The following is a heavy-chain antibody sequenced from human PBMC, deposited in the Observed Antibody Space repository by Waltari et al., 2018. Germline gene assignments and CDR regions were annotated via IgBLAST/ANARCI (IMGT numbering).Heavy chain of an antibody. CDR2: MSGTGDYT. J-gene: IGHJ4*02. CDR3: AKDQAEWLVLDGYFDS. Sequence: EVQLLESGGDLEQPGGSLRISGVGSGFNFSTYALIWVRQAPGKGLEWVSTMSGTGDYTYYADSVKGRFTISRDNSKNTVFLHMNNLRVEDTAIYFCAKDQAEWLVLDGYFDSWGQGTPVTVSS. V-gene: IGHV3-23*01. CDR1: GFNFSTYA. D-gene: IGHD6-19*01.